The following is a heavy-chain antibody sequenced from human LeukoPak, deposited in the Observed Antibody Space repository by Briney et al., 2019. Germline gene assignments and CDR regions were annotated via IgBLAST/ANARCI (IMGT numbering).Heavy chain of an antibody. Sequence: PSETLSLTCAVSGYSISSGYYWGWIRQPPGKGLEWIGSIYHSGSTYYNPSLKSRVTISVDTSKNQFSLKLSSVTAADTAMYYCARQTIDCSSTSCYPNWFDPWGQGTLVTVSS. J-gene: IGHJ5*02. D-gene: IGHD2-2*01. CDR1: GYSISSGYY. V-gene: IGHV4-38-2*01. CDR3: ARQTIDCSSTSCYPNWFDP. CDR2: IYHSGST.